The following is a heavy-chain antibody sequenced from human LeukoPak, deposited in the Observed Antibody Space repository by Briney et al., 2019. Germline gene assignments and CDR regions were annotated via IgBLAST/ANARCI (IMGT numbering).Heavy chain of an antibody. V-gene: IGHV3-7*05. J-gene: IGHJ4*02. CDR3: ATSGRSPG. CDR2: IKEDGSEK. CDR1: GFTLSDYW. Sequence: GGSLRLSCAASGFTLSDYWMNWVRQAPGKGLEWVATIKEDGSEKYYVDSVKGRFSISRDNAKNSLYLQMNSLRAEDTAVYSCATSGRSPGWGQGTLVTVSS. D-gene: IGHD1-26*01.